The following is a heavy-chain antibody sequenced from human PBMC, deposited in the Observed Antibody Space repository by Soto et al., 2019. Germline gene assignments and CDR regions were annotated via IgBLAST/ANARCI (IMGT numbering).Heavy chain of an antibody. V-gene: IGHV3-33*01. Sequence: QVQLVESGGGVVQPGTSLRLSCAASGSTFSNYGMHWVRQAPGKGLEWAAVVWYDGTTKFYPDSVKGRFTISRDNSNNTLYLQMNSLRVEDTAVYYCATVDNYYGSVFWGQGTLVTVSS. CDR2: VWYDGTTK. CDR1: GSTFSNYG. J-gene: IGHJ4*02. D-gene: IGHD3-10*01. CDR3: ATVDNYYGSVF.